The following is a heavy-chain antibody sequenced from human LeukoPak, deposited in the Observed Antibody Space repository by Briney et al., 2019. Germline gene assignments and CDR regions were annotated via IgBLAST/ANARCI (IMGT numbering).Heavy chain of an antibody. J-gene: IGHJ6*04. Sequence: GGSLRLSCAASGFTLSSYGMSWVRQAPGKGLEWVSVISGSGGSSYYADSVKGRFTISRDNAKNSLYLQMNSLRAEDTAVYYCAELGITMIGGVWGKGTTVTISS. D-gene: IGHD3-10*02. CDR1: GFTLSSYG. CDR2: ISGSGGSS. V-gene: IGHV3-23*01. CDR3: AELGITMIGGV.